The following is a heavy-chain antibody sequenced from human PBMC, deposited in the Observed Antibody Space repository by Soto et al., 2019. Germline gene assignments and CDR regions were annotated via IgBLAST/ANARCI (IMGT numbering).Heavy chain of an antibody. CDR2: INHSGST. J-gene: IGHJ6*03. V-gene: IGHV4-34*01. Sequence: QVQLQQWGAGLLKPSETLSLTCAVYGGSFSGYYWSWIRQPPAKGLGWIGEINHSGSTNSNPYLKSRVNISVYPYKNQFYLKLSSVAASDTAVYYCARGSSPLGDYEYYYMDVWGKGTPVTGSS. D-gene: IGHD3-3*02. CDR3: ARGSSPLGDYEYYYMDV. CDR1: GGSFSGYY.